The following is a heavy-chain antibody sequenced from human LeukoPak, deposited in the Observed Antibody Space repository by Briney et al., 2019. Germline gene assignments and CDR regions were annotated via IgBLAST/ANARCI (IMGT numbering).Heavy chain of an antibody. CDR1: GFTFNTYA. J-gene: IGHJ4*02. D-gene: IGHD2-8*01. Sequence: PGGSLRLSCLASGFTFNTYAMNWVRQAPGGGLEWVAALSGDRSHIYYADSVMGRFTISRDNVKNSLYLQMNSLRADDTAVYYCTRDLYSMYAKWGQGTLVTVSS. V-gene: IGHV3-21*04. CDR2: LSGDRSHI. CDR3: TRDLYSMYAK.